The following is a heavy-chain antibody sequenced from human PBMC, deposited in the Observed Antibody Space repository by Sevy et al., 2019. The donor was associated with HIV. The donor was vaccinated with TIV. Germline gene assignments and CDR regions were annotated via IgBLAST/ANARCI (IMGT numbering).Heavy chain of an antibody. V-gene: IGHV3-23*01. Sequence: GGSLRLSCAASGFTFSSYAMSWVRQAPGKGLEWVSSISGPGGTTYYADSVKGRFTVSRDNSKNTLYLQMNSLRGDDSALYYCAKGDEPATDYGDYVPNAFDIWAQGTMVTVSS. CDR2: ISGPGGTT. D-gene: IGHD4-17*01. CDR3: AKGDEPATDYGDYVPNAFDI. CDR1: GFTFSSYA. J-gene: IGHJ3*02.